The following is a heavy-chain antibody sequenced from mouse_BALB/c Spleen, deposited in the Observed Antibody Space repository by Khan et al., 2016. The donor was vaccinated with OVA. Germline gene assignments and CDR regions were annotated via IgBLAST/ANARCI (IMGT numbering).Heavy chain of an antibody. J-gene: IGHJ4*01. CDR2: IYPGTGST. D-gene: IGHD2-10*02. CDR3: ARGGYDNHGMDY. V-gene: IGHV1S132*01. Sequence: QIQLVQSGAELVRPGASVKLSCKTSGYIFTSYWIHWVKQRSGQGLEWIARIYPGTGSTYYNEKFKGKATLTADKSSSTAYMQLSSLKSEDSAVYYCARGGYDNHGMDYWGQGTSVTVSS. CDR1: GYIFTSYW.